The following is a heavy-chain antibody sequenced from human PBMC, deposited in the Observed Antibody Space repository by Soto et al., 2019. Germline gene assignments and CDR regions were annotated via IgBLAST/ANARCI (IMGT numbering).Heavy chain of an antibody. J-gene: IGHJ4*02. D-gene: IGHD3-10*01. CDR3: AKYQSMVRGTDYGYFDY. V-gene: IGHV3-30*18. CDR1: GFTFSSYG. CDR2: IPYDGSNK. Sequence: GGSLRLSCAASGFTFSSYGMHWVRQAPGKGLEWVAVIPYDGSNKYYADSVKGRFTISRDNSKNTLYLQMNSLRAEDTAVYYCAKYQSMVRGTDYGYFDYWGQGTLVTVSS.